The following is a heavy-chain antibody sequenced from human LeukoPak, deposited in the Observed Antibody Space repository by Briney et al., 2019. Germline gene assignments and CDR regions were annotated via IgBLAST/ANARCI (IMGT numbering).Heavy chain of an antibody. CDR1: GFTFSSYS. V-gene: IGHV3-21*01. J-gene: IGHJ4*02. Sequence: PGGSLRLSCAASGFTFSSYSMNWVRQAPGKGLEWVSSISSSSSYIYYADSVKGRFTISRDNAKNSLYLQMNSLRAEDTAVYYCARDGGPRVAALYDYWGQGTLVTVSS. CDR2: ISSSSSYI. D-gene: IGHD2-15*01. CDR3: ARDGGPRVAALYDY.